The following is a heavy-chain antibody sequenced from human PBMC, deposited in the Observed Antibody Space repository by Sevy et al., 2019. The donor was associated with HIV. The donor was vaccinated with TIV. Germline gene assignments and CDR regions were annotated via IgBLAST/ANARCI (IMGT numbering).Heavy chain of an antibody. CDR3: ARDTLLDYYDSSGSSWFDS. J-gene: IGHJ5*01. CDR1: GYTFSNYG. V-gene: IGHV1-18*01. CDR2: ISAYNDNT. Sequence: ASVKVSCKASGYTFSNYGITWVRQAPGQGLEWMGWISAYNDNTKYSQNFQDRVTMTTDTSTSTAYMELRSLRSDDTAVYYCARDTLLDYYDSSGSSWFDSWGQGVLVTVSS. D-gene: IGHD3-22*01.